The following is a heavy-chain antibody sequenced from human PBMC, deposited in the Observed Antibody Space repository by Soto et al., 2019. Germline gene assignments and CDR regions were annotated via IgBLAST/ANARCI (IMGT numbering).Heavy chain of an antibody. D-gene: IGHD5-18*01. Sequence: GKGLEWMGIIYPGDSDTRYSPSFQGQVTISADKSISTAYLQWSSLKASDTAIYYCASLSIGRQLWPAYWGKGTLVPVSS. J-gene: IGHJ4*02. V-gene: IGHV5-51*01. CDR3: ASLSIGRQLWPAY. CDR2: IYPGDSDT.